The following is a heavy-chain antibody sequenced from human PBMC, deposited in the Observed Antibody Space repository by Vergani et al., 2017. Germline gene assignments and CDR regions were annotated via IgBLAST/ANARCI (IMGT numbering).Heavy chain of an antibody. CDR3: TRMGGYDEGDAFRIGYFDS. CDR1: GDSISSGVYY. D-gene: IGHD3-22*01. J-gene: IGHJ4*02. V-gene: IGHV4-31*11. CDR2: IYSTGST. Sequence: QVQLQESGPGLVKPSQTLSLTCGVSGDSISSGVYYWNWIRQHPGKGLEWIGYIYSTGSTHHNPSLRRRINMSVDTSKNQFSLKLNSVTAADTAMYYCTRMGGYDEGDAFRIGYFDSWGPGILVTVSS.